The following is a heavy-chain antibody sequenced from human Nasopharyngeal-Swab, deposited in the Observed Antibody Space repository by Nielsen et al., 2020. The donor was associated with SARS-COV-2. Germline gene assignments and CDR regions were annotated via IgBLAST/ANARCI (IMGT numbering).Heavy chain of an antibody. Sequence: WIRQPPGKGLEWIGEINHSGSTNYNPSLKSRVTISVDTSKNQFSLKLSSVTAADTAVYYCARKRGGPRDDSSGYLYYFDYWGQGTLVTVSS. CDR2: INHSGST. CDR3: ARKRGGPRDDSSGYLYYFDY. V-gene: IGHV4-34*01. D-gene: IGHD3-22*01. J-gene: IGHJ4*01.